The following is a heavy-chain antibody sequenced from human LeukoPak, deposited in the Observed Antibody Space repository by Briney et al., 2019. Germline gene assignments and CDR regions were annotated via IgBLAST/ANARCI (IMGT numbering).Heavy chain of an antibody. CDR1: GFTFSSYA. D-gene: IGHD3-22*01. CDR3: AKPKYDSSGYYYARAFDY. CDR2: ISGSGGST. V-gene: IGHV3-23*01. J-gene: IGHJ4*02. Sequence: GASLRLSCAASGFTFSSYAMSWVRQAPGKGLEWVPAISGSGGSTYCADSVKGRFTISRDNSKNTLYLQMNSLRAEDTAVYYCAKPKYDSSGYYYARAFDYWGQGTLVTVSS.